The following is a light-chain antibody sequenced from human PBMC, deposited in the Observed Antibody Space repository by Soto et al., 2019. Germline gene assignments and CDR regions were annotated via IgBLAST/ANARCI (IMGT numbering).Light chain of an antibody. CDR1: SSDAGGYNY. J-gene: IGLJ2*01. CDR3: SSYTSSSTLEVV. V-gene: IGLV2-14*01. Sequence: QSALTQPASVSGSPGQSITISCTGTSSDAGGYNYVSWYQQHPGKAPKLMIYDRPSGVSNRFSGSKSGNTASLTISGLQTEDEADYYCSSYTSSSTLEVVFGGGTKLTV.